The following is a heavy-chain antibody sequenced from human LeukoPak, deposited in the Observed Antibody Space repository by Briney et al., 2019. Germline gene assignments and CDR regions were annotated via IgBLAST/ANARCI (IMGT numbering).Heavy chain of an antibody. V-gene: IGHV3-23*01. J-gene: IGHJ3*02. D-gene: IGHD1-26*01. Sequence: GGSLRLSRAASGFTFSSYGMSWVRQAPGKGLEWVSAISGSGGITDYADSVNRRFTISRDNYKNTLYLKMNSLRAEDTAVYSCAKGGCELLEAFDIWGQGTMVTVSS. CDR1: GFTFSSYG. CDR3: AKGGCELLEAFDI. CDR2: ISGSGGIT.